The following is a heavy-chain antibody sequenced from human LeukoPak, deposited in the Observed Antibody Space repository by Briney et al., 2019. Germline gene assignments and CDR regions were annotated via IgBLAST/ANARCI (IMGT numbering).Heavy chain of an antibody. J-gene: IGHJ3*02. CDR1: GFTFSSYA. D-gene: IGHD3-22*01. CDR2: ISSSSSYI. V-gene: IGHV3-21*01. CDR3: ARKGHDSSGYGAFDI. Sequence: GGSLRLSCAASGFTFSSYAMSWVRQAPGKGLEWVSSISSSSSYIYYADSVKGRFTISRDNAKNSLYLQMNSLRAEDTAVYYCARKGHDSSGYGAFDIWGQGTMVTVSS.